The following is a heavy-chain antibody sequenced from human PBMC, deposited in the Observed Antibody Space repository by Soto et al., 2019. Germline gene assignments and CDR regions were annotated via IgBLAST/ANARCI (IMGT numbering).Heavy chain of an antibody. CDR1: GESFSGYY. Sequence: PSETLSLTCAVYGESFSGYYWSWIRQPPGKGLEWIGSIYYSERTSYNSGSTYYSPSLKSRVTISGDTSKSQFSLKLSSVTAADTAVYYCARHTRNQFDPWGQGTLVTVSS. CDR3: ARHTRNQFDP. V-gene: IGHV4-39*01. CDR2: IYYSERTSYNSGST. J-gene: IGHJ5*02.